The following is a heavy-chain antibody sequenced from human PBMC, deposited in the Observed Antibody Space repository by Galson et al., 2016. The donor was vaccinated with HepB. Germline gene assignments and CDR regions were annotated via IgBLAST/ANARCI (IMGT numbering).Heavy chain of an antibody. CDR1: GFTFSSYS. CDR3: ARGDIVGAIFDY. Sequence: SLRLSCAYFGFTFSSYSMNWVRQAPGKGLEWVSSISSSSSYIYYADSVKGRFTISRDNAKNSLYLQMNSLRAEDTAAYYCARGDIVGAIFDYWGQGTLVTVSS. D-gene: IGHD1-26*01. CDR2: ISSSSSYI. J-gene: IGHJ4*02. V-gene: IGHV3-21*01.